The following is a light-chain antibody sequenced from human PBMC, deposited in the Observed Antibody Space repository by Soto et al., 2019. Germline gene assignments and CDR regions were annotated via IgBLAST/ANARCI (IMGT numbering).Light chain of an antibody. V-gene: IGKV1-12*01. Sequence: DIQMTQSPSSVSASVGDRVTITCRASQDISSWLAWYQQKPGKAPTLLIYAASSLQSGVPSTFSGSGSGTDFTLTISSLQPEDFATYYCQQANSFPLTFGGGTTVEIK. J-gene: IGKJ4*01. CDR3: QQANSFPLT. CDR1: QDISSW. CDR2: AAS.